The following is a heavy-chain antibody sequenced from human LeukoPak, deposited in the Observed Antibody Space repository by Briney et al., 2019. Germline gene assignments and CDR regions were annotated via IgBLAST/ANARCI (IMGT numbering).Heavy chain of an antibody. D-gene: IGHD3-10*01. CDR1: GGSISSGSYY. CDR2: IYYSGST. J-gene: IGHJ3*02. Sequence: SETLSLTCTVCGGSISSGSYYWSWIRQPAGKGLEWIGRIYYSGSTYYNPSLKSRVTISVDTSKNQFSLKLSSVTAADTAVYYCARHYANPMVRGVIILDAFDIWGQGTMVTVSS. V-gene: IGHV4-39*01. CDR3: ARHYANPMVRGVIILDAFDI.